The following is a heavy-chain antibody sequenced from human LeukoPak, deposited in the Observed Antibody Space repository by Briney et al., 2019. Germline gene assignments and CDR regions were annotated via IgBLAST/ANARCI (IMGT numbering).Heavy chain of an antibody. D-gene: IGHD4-17*01. Sequence: GGSLRLSCAASGSTFSGSAMHWVRQASGKGLEWVGRIRSKANSYATAYAASVKGRFTISRDDSKNTAYLQMNSLKTEDTAVYYCTRPIHYGGDYWGQGTLVTVSS. CDR3: TRPIHYGGDY. CDR1: GSTFSGSA. J-gene: IGHJ4*02. CDR2: IRSKANSYAT. V-gene: IGHV3-73*01.